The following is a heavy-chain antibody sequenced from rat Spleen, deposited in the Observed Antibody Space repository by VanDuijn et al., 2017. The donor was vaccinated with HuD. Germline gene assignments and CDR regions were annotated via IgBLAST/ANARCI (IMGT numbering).Heavy chain of an antibody. CDR2: ISSDGGYP. Sequence: EVQLVESGGGLVQPGRSMKISCAASGFSFTKYYMAWVRQAPTRGLEWVASISSDGGYPYYRDSVKGRFTISRDNAQNILYLEMNSLRSEDTATYYCTRGFDYWGQGVMVTVSS. CDR3: TRGFDY. CDR1: GFSFTKYY. V-gene: IGHV5-25*01. J-gene: IGHJ2*01.